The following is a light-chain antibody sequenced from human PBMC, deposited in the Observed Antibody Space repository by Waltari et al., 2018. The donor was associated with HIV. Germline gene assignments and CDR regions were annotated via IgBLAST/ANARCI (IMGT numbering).Light chain of an antibody. J-gene: IGLJ1*01. CDR3: QSADHSDSCV. Sequence: SYELTQPPSVSVSPGQTAGIPCSGYTLSSKYTSWYQQKPGQAPILVIFKDSERPSGIPERFSGSISGTTVTLTISEVQTEDEADYYCQSADHSDSCVFGTGTTLTVL. CDR2: KDS. V-gene: IGLV3-25*03. CDR1: TLSSKY.